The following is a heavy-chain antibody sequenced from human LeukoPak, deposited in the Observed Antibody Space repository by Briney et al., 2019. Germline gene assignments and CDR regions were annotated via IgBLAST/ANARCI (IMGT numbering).Heavy chain of an antibody. D-gene: IGHD6-13*01. CDR3: ARGYYGSSRFDS. CDR2: VNSDGSTT. Sequence: GGSLRLSCAASAFPFSNYWMHWVRQTPGKGLVWVSRVNSDGSTTNYADSVKGRFTISRDNAENTLYMRMNSLRPEDTAVYYCARGYYGSSRFDSWGQGTLVTVSS. CDR1: AFPFSNYW. V-gene: IGHV3-74*01. J-gene: IGHJ4*02.